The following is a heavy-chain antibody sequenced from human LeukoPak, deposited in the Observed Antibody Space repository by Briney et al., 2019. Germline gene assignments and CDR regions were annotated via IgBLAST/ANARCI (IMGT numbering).Heavy chain of an antibody. J-gene: IGHJ4*02. CDR1: GFTFSSYW. Sequence: GGSLRLSCAASGFTFSSYWMSWVRQAPGKGLEWVANIKEDGSEKYYVDSVKGRFTFSRDNAKNSLYLQMNSLRVEDTAVYYCARGQRAAAGFDYWGQGTLVTVSS. D-gene: IGHD6-13*01. CDR2: IKEDGSEK. CDR3: ARGQRAAAGFDY. V-gene: IGHV3-7*02.